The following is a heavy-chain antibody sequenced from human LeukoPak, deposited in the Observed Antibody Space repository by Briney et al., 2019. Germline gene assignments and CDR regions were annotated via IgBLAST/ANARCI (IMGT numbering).Heavy chain of an antibody. CDR2: ISGSGGST. CDR1: GFTFSSYA. Sequence: PGGSLRLSCAASGFTFSSYAMSWVRQAPGKGLEWVSAISGSGGSTYYADSVKGRFTISRDNSKNTLYLQMNSLRAEDTAVYYCAKGAGYYDSSGYHLLDYWGQGTLVTVPS. V-gene: IGHV3-23*01. J-gene: IGHJ4*02. CDR3: AKGAGYYDSSGYHLLDY. D-gene: IGHD3-22*01.